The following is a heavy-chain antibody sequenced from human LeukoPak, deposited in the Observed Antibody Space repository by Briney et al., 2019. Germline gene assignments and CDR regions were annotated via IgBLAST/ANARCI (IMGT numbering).Heavy chain of an antibody. D-gene: IGHD1-26*01. CDR2: IKGDDSAR. Sequence: GGSLRLSCAASGFTFSTYWMAWVRQAPGKGLEWVANIKGDDSARHQADSVKGRFTISRDNAQNAVYLQMSSLRVEDTAIYYCARDVVGSLDYWGQGTLVTVSS. CDR1: GFTFSTYW. V-gene: IGHV3-7*01. J-gene: IGHJ4*02. CDR3: ARDVVGSLDY.